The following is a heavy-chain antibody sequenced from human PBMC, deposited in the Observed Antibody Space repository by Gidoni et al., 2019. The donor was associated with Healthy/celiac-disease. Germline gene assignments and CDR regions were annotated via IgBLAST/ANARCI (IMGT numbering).Heavy chain of an antibody. J-gene: IGHJ4*02. CDR2: ISGSGGST. CDR1: GFTFSSYA. CDR3: AKGNGSGYYHAVDY. V-gene: IGHV3-23*04. D-gene: IGHD3-22*01. Sequence: EVQLVESGGGLVQPGGSLRLSCDASGFTFSSYAMGWVRQAPGKGLEGVSAISGSGGSTYYADSVKGRFTISRDNSKNTLYLQMNSLRAEDTAVYYCAKGNGSGYYHAVDYWGQGTLVTVSS.